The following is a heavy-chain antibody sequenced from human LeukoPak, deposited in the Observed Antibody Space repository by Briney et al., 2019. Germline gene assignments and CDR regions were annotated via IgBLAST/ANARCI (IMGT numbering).Heavy chain of an antibody. J-gene: IGHJ4*02. Sequence: GGSLRLSCAASGFIFSNYYMSWVRQPPGKGLEWVSVMCTGGGRYYGDSVKGRFTISRDNSKNTVFLQMNSLRVEDTALYYCTRGQSYCGADCYSDWGQGTLVTVSS. D-gene: IGHD2-21*02. CDR1: GFIFSNYY. CDR2: MCTGGGR. CDR3: TRGQSYCGADCYSD. V-gene: IGHV3-66*01.